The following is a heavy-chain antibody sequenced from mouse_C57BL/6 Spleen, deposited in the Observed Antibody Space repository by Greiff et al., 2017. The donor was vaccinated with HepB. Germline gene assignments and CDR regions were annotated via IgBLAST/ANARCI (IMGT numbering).Heavy chain of an antibody. D-gene: IGHD1-1*01. V-gene: IGHV5-17*01. J-gene: IGHJ4*01. CDR1: GFTFSDYG. CDR3: ARSYYGSSYGYYYAMDY. CDR2: ISSGSSTI. Sequence: EVMLVESGGGLVKPGGSLKLSCAASGFTFSDYGMHWVRQAPEKGLEWVAYISSGSSTIYYADTVKGRFTISRDNAKNTLFLQMTSLRSEDTAMYYCARSYYGSSYGYYYAMDYWGQGTSVTVSS.